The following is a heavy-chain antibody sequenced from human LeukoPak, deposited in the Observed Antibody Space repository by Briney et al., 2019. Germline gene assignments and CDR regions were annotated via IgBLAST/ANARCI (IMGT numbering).Heavy chain of an antibody. D-gene: IGHD6-19*01. CDR2: ITNNGSTI. V-gene: IGHV3-48*03. J-gene: IGHJ6*02. Sequence: PGGSLRLSCAASGFTFSTYAMNWVRQAPGKGLEWVSYITNNGSTIYYADSVKGRFTISRDKAENSLYLQMNSLRAEDTAIYYCARDQWLAYYYHGMDVWGQGTKVTVSS. CDR1: GFTFSTYA. CDR3: ARDQWLAYYYHGMDV.